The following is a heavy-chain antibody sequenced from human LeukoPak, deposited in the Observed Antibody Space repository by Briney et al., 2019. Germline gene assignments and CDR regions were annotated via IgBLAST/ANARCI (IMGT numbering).Heavy chain of an antibody. Sequence: SETLSLTCTVSGGSISSGGYYWSWIRQPPGKGLEWIGYIYHSGSTYYNPSLKSRVTISVDTSKNQFSLKLSSVTAADTAVYYCARVGVRFLRGYFDYWGQGTLVTVSS. CDR3: ARVGVRFLRGYFDY. CDR1: GGSISSGGYY. CDR2: IYHSGST. V-gene: IGHV4-30-2*01. J-gene: IGHJ4*02. D-gene: IGHD3-3*01.